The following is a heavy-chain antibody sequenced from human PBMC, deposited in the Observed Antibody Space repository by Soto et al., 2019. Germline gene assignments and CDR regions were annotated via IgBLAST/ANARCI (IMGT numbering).Heavy chain of an antibody. CDR1: GGSVSSGSYY. CDR2: IYYSGST. V-gene: IGHV4-61*01. J-gene: IGHJ6*02. CDR3: AREAESGDDYYYGMDV. D-gene: IGHD3-10*01. Sequence: PSETLSLTCTVSGGSVSSGSYYWSWIRQPPGKGLECIGYIYYSGSTNYNPSLKSRVTISVDTSKNQFSLKLSSVTAADTAVYYCAREAESGDDYYYGMDVWGQGTTVTVSS.